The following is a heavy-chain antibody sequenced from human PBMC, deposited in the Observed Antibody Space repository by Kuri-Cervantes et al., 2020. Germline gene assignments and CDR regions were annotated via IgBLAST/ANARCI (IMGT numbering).Heavy chain of an antibody. CDR2: MNPNSGNT. J-gene: IGHJ5*02. CDR1: GYTFTGYY. Sequence: ASVKVSCKASGYTFTGYYMHWVRQATGQGLERMGWMNPNSGNTGYAQRFQGRVTMTRNTSISAAYMELSSLRSEDTAVYYCARSYGDYVNWFDPWGQGTLVTVSS. CDR3: ARSYGDYVNWFDP. V-gene: IGHV1-8*02. D-gene: IGHD4-17*01.